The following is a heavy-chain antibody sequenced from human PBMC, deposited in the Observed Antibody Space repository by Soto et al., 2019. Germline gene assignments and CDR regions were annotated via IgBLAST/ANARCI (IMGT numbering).Heavy chain of an antibody. CDR3: ARDPSYCSSTSCYAGVLDY. CDR2: ISAYNGNT. V-gene: IGHV1-18*01. D-gene: IGHD2-2*01. J-gene: IGHJ4*02. Sequence: ASLKVSCKASGYTFTSYGISWVRQAPGQGLEWMGWISAYNGNTNYAQKLQGRVTMTTDTSTSTAYMELRSLRSDDTAVYYCARDPSYCSSTSCYAGVLDYWGQGTLVTVS. CDR1: GYTFTSYG.